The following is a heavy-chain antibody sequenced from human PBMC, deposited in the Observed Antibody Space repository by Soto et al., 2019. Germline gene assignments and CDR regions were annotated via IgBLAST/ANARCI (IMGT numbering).Heavy chain of an antibody. Sequence: EAQLVESGGGLVQPGGSLRLSCVASGFSFSGYWMTWVRQAPGKGLEWVANIKQDGSEKYYVDSVKGRVTISRDNAKKSLFLEMSSLRAEDTATYYCARYNRTGWARSYYYGMDVWGQGTTVTVSS. V-gene: IGHV3-7*01. J-gene: IGHJ6*02. CDR2: IKQDGSEK. D-gene: IGHD6-19*01. CDR1: GFSFSGYW. CDR3: ARYNRTGWARSYYYGMDV.